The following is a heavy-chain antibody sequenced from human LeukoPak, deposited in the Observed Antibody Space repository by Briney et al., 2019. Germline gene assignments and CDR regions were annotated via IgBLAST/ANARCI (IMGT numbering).Heavy chain of an antibody. Sequence: SETLSLTCTVSGGSISSYYWSWIRQPPGKGLEWIGYIYYSGSTNYNPSLKSRVTISVDTSKNQFSLKLSSVTAADTAVYYCARLRKNYYDSSGLLTHWGQGTLVTVSS. CDR3: ARLRKNYYDSSGLLTH. J-gene: IGHJ4*02. V-gene: IGHV4-59*12. D-gene: IGHD3-22*01. CDR2: IYYSGST. CDR1: GGSISSYY.